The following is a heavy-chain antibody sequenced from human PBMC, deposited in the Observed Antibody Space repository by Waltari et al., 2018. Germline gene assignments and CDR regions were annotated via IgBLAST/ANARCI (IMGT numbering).Heavy chain of an antibody. Sequence: QVQLVESGGGVVQPGRSLRLSCTASGFIFSNFGLQWVRQAPGKGPEWVATIWYDGSNKYHSDSVKCRFTISRDNSKNTLYLQMSSLRSEYTAVYYCARAATVTMTYWYFDLWGRGTLVTVSS. D-gene: IGHD4-17*01. CDR2: IWYDGSNK. V-gene: IGHV3-33*08. CDR3: ARAATVTMTYWYFDL. CDR1: GFIFSNFG. J-gene: IGHJ2*01.